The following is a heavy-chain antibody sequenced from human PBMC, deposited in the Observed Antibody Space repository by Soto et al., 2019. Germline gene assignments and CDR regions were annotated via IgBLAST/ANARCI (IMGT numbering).Heavy chain of an antibody. J-gene: IGHJ5*02. V-gene: IGHV4-59*01. CDR3: ARESSWGWLLS. Sequence: SETLSLTCNVTGGTTSGSYWSWVRQSPGKGLEWIGYIHYSGTTTYSPSLRSRVTISLDPSESQFSLKLTSVTAADTAIYYCARESSWGWLLSWGRGALVTLFS. CDR1: GGTTSGSY. D-gene: IGHD2-21*02. CDR2: IHYSGTT.